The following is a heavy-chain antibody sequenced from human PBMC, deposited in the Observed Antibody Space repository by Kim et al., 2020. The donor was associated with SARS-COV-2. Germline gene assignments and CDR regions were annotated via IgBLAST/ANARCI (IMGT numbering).Heavy chain of an antibody. V-gene: IGHV3-48*03. J-gene: IGHJ4*02. Sequence: IDYAGSAKGRFTTSRYNAKNSLYLQMKGLRAEETAIYYCARGYSAGWGVTYWGQGTLVTVSS. CDR2: I. D-gene: IGHD6-19*01. CDR3: ARGYSAGWGVTY.